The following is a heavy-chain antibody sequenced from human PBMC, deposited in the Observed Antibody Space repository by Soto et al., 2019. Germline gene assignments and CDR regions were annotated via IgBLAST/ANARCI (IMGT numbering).Heavy chain of an antibody. CDR2: VHYSGVT. D-gene: IGHD3-22*01. Sequence: SETLSLTCTVSGGSVNGYYWSWIRQPPGKGLEWIGYVHYSGVTHYNPSLQSRVTMSIDTSNNRFSLRLNSVTAPDTAVYYCARAPAVYYYDRGQRTRYLDFWGQGALVTVSS. J-gene: IGHJ4*02. V-gene: IGHV4-59*02. CDR1: GGSVNGYY. CDR3: ARAPAVYYYDRGQRTRYLDF.